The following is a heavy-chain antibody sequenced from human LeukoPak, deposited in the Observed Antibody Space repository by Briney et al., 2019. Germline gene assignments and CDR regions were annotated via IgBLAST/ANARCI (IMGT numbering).Heavy chain of an antibody. D-gene: IGHD6-13*01. CDR2: INSDGIST. V-gene: IGHV3-74*01. Sequence: RGPLRLSCAASGFTFSSYWMHWVRQAPGKGLVWVSRINSDGISTSYADSVKGRFTISRDNTKNTLYLQMNSLRAEDTAVYYCAREGAAAGLDYWGQGTLVTVSS. CDR3: AREGAAAGLDY. J-gene: IGHJ4*02. CDR1: GFTFSSYW.